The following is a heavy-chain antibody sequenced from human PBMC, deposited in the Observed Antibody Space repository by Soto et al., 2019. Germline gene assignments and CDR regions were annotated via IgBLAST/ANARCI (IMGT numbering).Heavy chain of an antibody. V-gene: IGHV4-4*02. J-gene: IGHJ5*01. CDR1: SGSVRAPDW. CDR3: ARVRQGCSANNCYFDP. CDR2: VHISGHS. D-gene: IGHD1-1*01. Sequence: QVHLQESGPGLVAPSGTLSLTCTLSSGSVRAPDWWNWVRQSPDKGLEWIAEVHISGHSNYNPSLRSRVSVSIDRSKNQFYLNLNSVTAADTAIYYCARVRQGCSANNCYFDPWGQGTQVTISS.